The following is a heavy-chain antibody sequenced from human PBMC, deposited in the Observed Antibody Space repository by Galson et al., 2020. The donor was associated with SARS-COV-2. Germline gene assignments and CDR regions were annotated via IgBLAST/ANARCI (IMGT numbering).Heavy chain of an antibody. CDR2: ITTIGTST. D-gene: IGHD2-2*01. CDR1: GFTFSSYA. Sequence: TGGSLRLSCAASGFTFSSYAMSWVRQAPGRGLEWVSTITTIGTSTYYADSAKGRFTIPRDNSKNTLYLQMNSLRAEDTAVYYCANARVPAAVKWFDPWVQGPLVTVAS. J-gene: IGHJ5*02. CDR3: ANARVPAAVKWFDP. V-gene: IGHV3-23*01.